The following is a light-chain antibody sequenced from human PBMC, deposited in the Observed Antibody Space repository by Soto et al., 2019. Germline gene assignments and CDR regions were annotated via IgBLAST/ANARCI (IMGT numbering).Light chain of an antibody. CDR1: QDISNT. CDR3: QQCKGYPLT. Sequence: AIQLTQSPSSLSASVGDSVTITCRATQDISNTLAWYQHKPGRGPTLLIFDASTLESGVPSRFTGSGSGTHFTLTISSLQPEDFATYICQQCKGYPLTFGRGTRVEV. CDR2: DAS. J-gene: IGKJ5*01. V-gene: IGKV1-13*02.